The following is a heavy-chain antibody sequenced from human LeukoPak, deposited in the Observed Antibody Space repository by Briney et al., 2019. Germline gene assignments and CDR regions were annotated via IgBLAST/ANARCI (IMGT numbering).Heavy chain of an antibody. J-gene: IGHJ6*02. Sequence: SETLSLTCTVSGGSIRADGSYWAWIRQPPGKGLEWIGSIYIDGITHYNSSLQSRVTLSIDTSKNHFSLRLTSVTAADTAVFYCARLFTRAWEYRYGMDVWGQGTAVTVSS. V-gene: IGHV4-39*02. CDR3: ARLFTRAWEYRYGMDV. D-gene: IGHD1-26*01. CDR2: IYIDGIT. CDR1: GGSIRADGSY.